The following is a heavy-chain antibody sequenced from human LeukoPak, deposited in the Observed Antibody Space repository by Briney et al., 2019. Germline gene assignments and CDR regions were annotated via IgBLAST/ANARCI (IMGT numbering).Heavy chain of an antibody. V-gene: IGHV4-39*07. J-gene: IGHJ3*02. CDR1: GASITTTLYY. CDR3: ARAGRDGYSPASDSFDI. CDR2: FYYGGIT. D-gene: IGHD5-24*01. Sequence: SETLSLTCTVSGASITTTLYYWVWARQSPGRGLEWIGSFYYGGITYYHPSLKSRVTVSVDTSRSQFSLKLISVTAADTAVYYCARAGRDGYSPASDSFDIWGQGKTVTVSS.